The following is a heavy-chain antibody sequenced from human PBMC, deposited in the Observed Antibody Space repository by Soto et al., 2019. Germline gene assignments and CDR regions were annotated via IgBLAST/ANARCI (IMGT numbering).Heavy chain of an antibody. CDR1: GGSISSSSYY. Sequence: SETLSLTCTVSGGSISSSSYYWGWIRQPPGKGLEWIGSIYYSGSTYYNPSLKSRVTISVDTSKNQFSLKLSSVTAADTAVYYCARGGYGYYYYYGMDVWGQGTTVTVSS. J-gene: IGHJ6*02. CDR3: ARGGYGYYYYYGMDV. CDR2: IYYSGST. D-gene: IGHD5-18*01. V-gene: IGHV4-39*07.